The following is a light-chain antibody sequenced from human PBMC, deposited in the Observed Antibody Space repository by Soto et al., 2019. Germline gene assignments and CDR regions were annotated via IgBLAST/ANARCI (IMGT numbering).Light chain of an antibody. CDR2: GPS. J-gene: IGKJ2*01. CDR1: QSISTN. Sequence: EIVLTQSPATLSVSPGERVTLSCRASQSISTNLAWYQQKPGQAPRLLIYGPSTRATGVPARFSGSGSGTDYTLTISSLEAEDFAVYYCQHRDNWSYIFGQGTKVDIK. CDR3: QHRDNWSYI. V-gene: IGKV3-15*01.